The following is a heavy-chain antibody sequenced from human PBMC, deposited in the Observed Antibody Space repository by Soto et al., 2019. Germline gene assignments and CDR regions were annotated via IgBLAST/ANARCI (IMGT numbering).Heavy chain of an antibody. CDR1: GFTFSSYA. CDR3: AGEGGGYYFDY. V-gene: IGHV3-64*01. CDR2: ISSNGGST. J-gene: IGHJ4*02. D-gene: IGHD3-16*01. Sequence: EVQLVESGGGLVQPGGSLRLSCAASGFTFSSYAMHWVRQAPGKGLEYVSAISSNGGSTYYANSVKGRFTISRDNSKNTLYLQRGSLRAEDMAVYYCAGEGGGYYFDYWGQGTLVTVSS.